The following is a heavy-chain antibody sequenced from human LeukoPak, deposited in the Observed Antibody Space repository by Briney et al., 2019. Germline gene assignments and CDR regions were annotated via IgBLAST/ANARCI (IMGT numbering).Heavy chain of an antibody. V-gene: IGHV4-34*01. CDR2: INHSGSS. CDR3: ASSVSYSTIDY. D-gene: IGHD1-26*01. J-gene: IGHJ4*02. Sequence: SETLSLTCAVYGGSFSGYYWSWIRQLPGKGLEWIGEINHSGSSNYNPSLKSRVTISVDTSKNQFSLKLSSVTAADTAVYYCASSVSYSTIDYWGQGTLVTVSS. CDR1: GGSFSGYY.